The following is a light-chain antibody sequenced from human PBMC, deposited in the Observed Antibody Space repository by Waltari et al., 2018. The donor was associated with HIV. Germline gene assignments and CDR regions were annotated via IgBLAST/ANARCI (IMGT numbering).Light chain of an antibody. J-gene: IGLJ2*01. CDR1: NSNIGNNF. Sequence: QSVLTQPPSVSAAAGQKVTISCSGSNSNIGNNFVSWYQQLPGTAPKLLIYDSNKRPSGIPDRFSGSKSDTSATLDITGLQTVDEADYYCGTWDSSLSAVLFGGGTKLTVL. V-gene: IGLV1-51*01. CDR3: GTWDSSLSAVL. CDR2: DSN.